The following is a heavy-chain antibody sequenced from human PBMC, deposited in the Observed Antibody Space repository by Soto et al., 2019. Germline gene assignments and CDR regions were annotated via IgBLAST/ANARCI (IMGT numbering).Heavy chain of an antibody. V-gene: IGHV5-51*01. CDR2: IYPGDSDT. Sequence: PGESLKISCXGSGYSFTSYWIGWVRQMPGKGLEWMGIIYPGDSDTRYSPSFQGQVTISADKSISTAYLQWSSLKASDTAMYYCARTVGPYYYYYGMDVWGQGTTVTVSS. CDR3: ARTVGPYYYYYGMDV. J-gene: IGHJ6*02. CDR1: GYSFTSYW. D-gene: IGHD1-26*01.